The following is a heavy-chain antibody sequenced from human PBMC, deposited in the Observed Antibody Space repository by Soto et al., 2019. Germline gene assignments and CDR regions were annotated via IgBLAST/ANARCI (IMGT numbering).Heavy chain of an antibody. J-gene: IGHJ3*02. CDR2: IYYSAST. CDR3: AREDRGRALLPAFDI. CDR1: GGSTSSYY. V-gene: IGHV4-59*01. Sequence: PEETLSLTCTVYGGSTSSYYWSWIRQPPGKGLEWIGYIYYSASTNYNPSLKSRVTISVDTSKTQFSLKLGSVTAADTAVYYCAREDRGRALLPAFDIWGQGTMVTVSS. D-gene: IGHD3-22*01.